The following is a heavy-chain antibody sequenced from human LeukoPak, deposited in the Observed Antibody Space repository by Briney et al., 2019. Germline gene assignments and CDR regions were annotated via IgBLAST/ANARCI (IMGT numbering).Heavy chain of an antibody. CDR2: ISYDGSNK. J-gene: IGHJ4*02. D-gene: IGHD5-24*01. CDR3: ARSSRDGYNPDY. V-gene: IGHV3-30-3*01. CDR1: GFTFSSYA. Sequence: GGSLRLSCAASGFTFSSYAMHWVRQAPGKGLEWVAVISYDGSNKYYADSVKGRFTISRGNSKNTLYLQMNSLRAEDTAVYYCARSSRDGYNPDYWGQGTLVTVSS.